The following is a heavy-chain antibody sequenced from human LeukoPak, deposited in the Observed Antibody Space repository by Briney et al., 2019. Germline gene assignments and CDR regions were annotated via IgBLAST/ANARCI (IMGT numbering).Heavy chain of an antibody. D-gene: IGHD6-19*01. Sequence: SETLSLTCTVSGGSISSGGYYWSWFRHHPGKGLDGIGYIYYSGSTYYNPSLKSRVTISVDTSKNQFSLKLSSVTAADTAVYYCARVSSGWLYYFDYWGQGTLVTVSS. CDR3: ARVSSGWLYYFDY. J-gene: IGHJ4*02. CDR2: IYYSGST. CDR1: GGSISSGGYY. V-gene: IGHV4-31*03.